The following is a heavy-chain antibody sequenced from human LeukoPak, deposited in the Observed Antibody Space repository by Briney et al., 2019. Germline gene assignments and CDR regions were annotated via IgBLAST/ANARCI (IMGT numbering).Heavy chain of an antibody. CDR3: AKSGSYSFTTRSDY. Sequence: GGSLRLSCAASGFTFSSYWMHWVRQAPGKGLVWVSRINSDGSSTSYADSVKGRFTISRDNSKNTLYLQMNSLRAEDTAVYYCAKSGSYSFTTRSDYWGRGTLVTVSS. CDR2: INSDGSST. D-gene: IGHD1-26*01. J-gene: IGHJ4*02. CDR1: GFTFSSYW. V-gene: IGHV3-74*01.